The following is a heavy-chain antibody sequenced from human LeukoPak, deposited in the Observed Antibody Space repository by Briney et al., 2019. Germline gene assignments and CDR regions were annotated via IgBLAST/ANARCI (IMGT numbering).Heavy chain of an antibody. D-gene: IGHD5-18*01. Sequence: GGSLRLSCSACGFTFSSYDMHWDRQAPGKGLEWVAVISYDGSNKYYADSMKGRFTISRDNSKNTLYLQMNSLRAEDTAVFYCAKDREYSYGFTYYYYYGLDVWGQGTTVTVSS. CDR3: AKDREYSYGFTYYYYYGLDV. CDR2: ISYDGSNK. CDR1: GFTFSSYD. J-gene: IGHJ6*02. V-gene: IGHV3-30*18.